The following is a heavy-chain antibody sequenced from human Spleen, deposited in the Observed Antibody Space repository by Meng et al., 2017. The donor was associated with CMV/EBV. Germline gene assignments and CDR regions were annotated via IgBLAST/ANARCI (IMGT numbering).Heavy chain of an antibody. Sequence: FALSSYGMHWVRQAPGKGLEWVEVIWYDGNNKYYADSVKGRFTISRDNSKNTLYLQMNNLRAEDTAVYYCAKEGLSSYGGNSYTHYDYWGQGTLVTVS. CDR2: IWYDGNNK. D-gene: IGHD2-21*01. J-gene: IGHJ4*02. V-gene: IGHV3-33*06. CDR3: AKEGLSSYGGNSYTHYDY. CDR1: FALSSYG.